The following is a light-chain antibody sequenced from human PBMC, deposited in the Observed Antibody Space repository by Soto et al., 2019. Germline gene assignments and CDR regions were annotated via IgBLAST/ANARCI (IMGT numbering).Light chain of an antibody. V-gene: IGKV1-33*01. J-gene: IGKJ3*01. CDR2: DAS. CDR1: QDISNY. CDR3: QQYLNRLI. Sequence: DIQMTQSPSSLSASVGDRVTITCQSSQDISNYLNWYQQKPGKAPKLLIYDASNLATGVPSRFSGSKSRTDFTFTISGLQPEDIATYYCQQYLNRLIFGPGTKVDIK.